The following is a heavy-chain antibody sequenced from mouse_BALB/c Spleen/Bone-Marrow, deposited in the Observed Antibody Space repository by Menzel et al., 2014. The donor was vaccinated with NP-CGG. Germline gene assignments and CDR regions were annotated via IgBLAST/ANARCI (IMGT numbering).Heavy chain of an antibody. Sequence: EVKLVESGGGLVQPKGSLKLSCAASGFTFNTNAMNWVRQAPGKGLEWVARIRSKSNNFATYYADSVKDRFTISRDDSQSKLYLHMNNVKTEDTAMYYCVRRWGSYGYAMDCWGQGTSVTVSS. J-gene: IGHJ4*01. CDR3: VRRWGSYGYAMDC. V-gene: IGHV10S3*01. D-gene: IGHD1-1*02. CDR1: GFTFNTNA. CDR2: IRSKSNNFAT.